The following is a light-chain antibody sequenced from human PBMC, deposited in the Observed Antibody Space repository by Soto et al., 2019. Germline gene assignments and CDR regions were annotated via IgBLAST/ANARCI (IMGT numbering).Light chain of an antibody. J-gene: IGLJ2*01. CDR3: SSYTSSSTDVV. V-gene: IGLV2-14*03. CDR1: SSDVGGYNY. Sequence: QSVLTQPASVSGSPGQSITISCTGTSSDVGGYNYVSWYQQHPGKAPKLMIYDVSSRPSGVSNRFSGSKSGNTASLTISGLQAEDEADYYCSSYTSSSTDVVFGGGTKVTVL. CDR2: DVS.